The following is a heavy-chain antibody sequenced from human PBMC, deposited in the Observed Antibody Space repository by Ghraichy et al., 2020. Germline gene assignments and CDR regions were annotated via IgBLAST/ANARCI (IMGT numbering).Heavy chain of an antibody. V-gene: IGHV4-31*03. J-gene: IGHJ6*02. D-gene: IGHD2-2*01. CDR3: ARGGIVVVPAATPYYYYGMDV. CDR2: IYYSGST. Sequence: TLSLTCTVSGGSISSGGYYWSWIRQHPGKGLEWIGYIYYSGSTYYNPSLKSRVTISVDTSKNQFSLKLSSVTAADTAVYYCARGGIVVVPAATPYYYYGMDVWGQGTTVTVSS. CDR1: GGSISSGGYY.